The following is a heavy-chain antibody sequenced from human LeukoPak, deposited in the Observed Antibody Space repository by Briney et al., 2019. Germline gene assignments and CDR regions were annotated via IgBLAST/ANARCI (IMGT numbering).Heavy chain of an antibody. D-gene: IGHD1-7*01. Sequence: GGSLRLSCAASGFTFSSYAMSWVRQAPGKGLEWVSVISGGGYSTYYADSVKGRFTISRDNSKNTLYLQMNSLRAEDTAVYYCARGELELLAGDYWGQGTLVTVSS. CDR2: ISGGGYST. CDR1: GFTFSSYA. V-gene: IGHV3-23*01. CDR3: ARGELELLAGDY. J-gene: IGHJ4*02.